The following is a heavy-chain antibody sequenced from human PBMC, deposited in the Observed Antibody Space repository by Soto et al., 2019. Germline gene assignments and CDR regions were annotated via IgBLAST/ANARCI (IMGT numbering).Heavy chain of an antibody. Sequence: QVQLVQSGAEVKKPGASVKVSCKASGYTFTSSGISWVRQAPGQGIEWMGWISASNGNTNYAQKLQGRVTMTTETSASTAYIGVRSLRSDDTAVYYCARYPGTRSDYWGQGTLVTVSS. CDR1: GYTFTSSG. CDR2: ISASNGNT. D-gene: IGHD3-10*01. J-gene: IGHJ4*02. CDR3: ARYPGTRSDY. V-gene: IGHV1-18*01.